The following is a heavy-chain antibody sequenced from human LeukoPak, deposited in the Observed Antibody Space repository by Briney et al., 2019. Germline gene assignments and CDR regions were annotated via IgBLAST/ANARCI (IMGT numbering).Heavy chain of an antibody. D-gene: IGHD3-22*01. CDR3: ARRYYYDSSPPVY. J-gene: IGHJ4*02. CDR1: GGSISSSSYY. V-gene: IGHV4-39*01. Sequence: SETLSLTCTVSGGSISSSSYYWGWIRQPPGKGLEWIGSIYYSGSTYYNPSLKSRVTISVDTSKNQFSLKLSSVTAADTAVYYCARRYYYDSSPPVYWGQGTLVTVSS. CDR2: IYYSGST.